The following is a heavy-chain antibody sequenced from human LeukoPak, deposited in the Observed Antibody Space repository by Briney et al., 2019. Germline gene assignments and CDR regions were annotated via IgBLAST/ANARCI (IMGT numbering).Heavy chain of an antibody. CDR2: LHFNGNT. Sequence: SETLSLICTVSSGSISSYYWSWIRQPPGKGLEWIAYLHFNGNTGYNPSLKSRVSTSVDTSKNQFYLKLSSVTAADTAVYYCARHYPYDRGSFDYLGQGTLVTVSS. V-gene: IGHV4-59*08. D-gene: IGHD3-22*01. CDR1: SGSISSYY. CDR3: ARHYPYDRGSFDY. J-gene: IGHJ4*02.